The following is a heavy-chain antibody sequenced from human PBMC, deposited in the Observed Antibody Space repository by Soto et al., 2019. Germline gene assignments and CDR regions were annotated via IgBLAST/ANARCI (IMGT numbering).Heavy chain of an antibody. J-gene: IGHJ6*02. V-gene: IGHV3-9*01. CDR1: GFTFDDYA. D-gene: IGHD2-15*01. CDR2: ISWNSGSI. Sequence: DVQLVESGGGLVQPGRSLRLSCAASGFTFDDYAMHWVRQAPGKGLEWVSGISWNSGSIGYADSVKGRFTISRDNAKNSLYLQMNSLRAEDTALYYCAKVDSRYYYYGMDVWGQGTTVTVS. CDR3: AKVDSRYYYYGMDV.